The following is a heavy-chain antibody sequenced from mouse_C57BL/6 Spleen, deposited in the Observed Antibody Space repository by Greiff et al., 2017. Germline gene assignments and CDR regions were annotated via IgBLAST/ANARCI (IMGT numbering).Heavy chain of an antibody. D-gene: IGHD2-4*01. CDR2: IYPGDGDT. CDR3: AYYDYDEGRYAMDY. J-gene: IGHJ4*01. Sequence: QVQLQQSGAELVKPGASVKISCKASGYAISSSWMNWVKQRPGKGLEWIGQIYPGDGDTNYNGKFQGKATLTADKSSSTADMQLSSLTSEDSAVYFCAYYDYDEGRYAMDYWGQGTSVTVSS. V-gene: IGHV1-80*01. CDR1: GYAISSSW.